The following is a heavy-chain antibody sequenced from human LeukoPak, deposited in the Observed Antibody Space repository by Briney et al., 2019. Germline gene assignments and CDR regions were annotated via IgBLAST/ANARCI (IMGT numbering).Heavy chain of an antibody. CDR1: GYTFTGYY. Sequence: ASVKVSCKASGYTFTGYYMHWVRQAPGQGLEWMGWINPNSGGTNYAQNFQGRVTMTRDTSITTAYMELSSLRSEDTAVYYCARVRPAAEASYPDYWGQGTLVTVSS. V-gene: IGHV1-2*02. CDR2: INPNSGGT. CDR3: ARVRPAAEASYPDY. D-gene: IGHD2-2*01. J-gene: IGHJ4*02.